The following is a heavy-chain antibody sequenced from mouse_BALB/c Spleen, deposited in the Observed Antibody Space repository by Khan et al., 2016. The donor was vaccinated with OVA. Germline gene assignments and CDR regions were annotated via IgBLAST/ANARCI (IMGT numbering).Heavy chain of an antibody. Sequence: EVELVESGGGLVQPGGSRKLSCAASGFTFSRFGMHWVRQAPEKGLEWVAYISSGSSSIYYADTVKGRFTISRDNPKNTLFLQMTSLRYEDTAMYYCARDSNFNYWGQGTTRTVSS. CDR2: ISSGSSSI. CDR3: ARDSNFNY. CDR1: GFTFSRFG. J-gene: IGHJ2*01. V-gene: IGHV5-17*02.